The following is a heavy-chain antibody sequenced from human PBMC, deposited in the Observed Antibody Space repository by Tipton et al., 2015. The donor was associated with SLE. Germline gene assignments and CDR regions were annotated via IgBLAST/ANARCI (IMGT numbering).Heavy chain of an antibody. CDR3: AKGPYDSSGYFVY. D-gene: IGHD3-22*01. V-gene: IGHV3-30*02. CDR2: IRYDGSNK. CDR1: GFTFSSYG. J-gene: IGHJ4*02. Sequence: SLRLSCAASGFTFSSYGMHWVRQAPGKGLEWVAFIRYDGSNKYHADSVKGRFTISRDNSKNTLYLQMNSLRAEDTAVYYCAKGPYDSSGYFVYWGQGTLVTVSS.